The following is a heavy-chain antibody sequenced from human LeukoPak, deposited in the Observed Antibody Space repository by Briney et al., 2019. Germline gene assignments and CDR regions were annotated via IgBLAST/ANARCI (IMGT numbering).Heavy chain of an antibody. CDR2: ISGSGGST. Sequence: GGSLRLSCAASGFTFSSYAMSWVRQAPGKGLEWVSAISGSGGSTYYADSVKGRFTISRDNSKNTLYLQMNSLRAEDTTVYYCAKDGNFDWLLPYYFDCWGQGTLVTVSS. J-gene: IGHJ4*02. D-gene: IGHD3-9*01. CDR1: GFTFSSYA. CDR3: AKDGNFDWLLPYYFDC. V-gene: IGHV3-23*01.